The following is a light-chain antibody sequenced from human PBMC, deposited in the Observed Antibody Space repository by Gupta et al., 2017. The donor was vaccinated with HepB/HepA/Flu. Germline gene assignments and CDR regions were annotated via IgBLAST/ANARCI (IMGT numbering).Light chain of an antibody. J-gene: IGLJ2*01. CDR1: SSNIGTNY. V-gene: IGLV1-51*02. CDR2: ENN. CDR3: GTWDSSLSAGV. Sequence: QSVLTQPPSVSAAPGQKVTISCSGSSSNIGTNYVSWYQQHPGTPPKLLIYENNKRPSGIPARFSGSKSGTTATLCITGLQTGDEADYYCGTWDSSLSAGVFGGGTKLTVL.